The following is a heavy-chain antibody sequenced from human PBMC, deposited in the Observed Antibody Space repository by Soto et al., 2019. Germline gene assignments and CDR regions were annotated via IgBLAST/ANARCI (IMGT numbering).Heavy chain of an antibody. CDR3: ATSVITNTDFDY. Sequence: SETLSLTRAVSGYSISSGYYWGWIRQPPGKGLEWIGSIYHSGSTYYNPSLKSRVTISVDTSKNQFSLKLSSVTAADTAVYYCATSVITNTDFDYWGQGTLVTVSS. CDR2: IYHSGST. D-gene: IGHD2-8*01. CDR1: GYSISSGYY. V-gene: IGHV4-38-2*01. J-gene: IGHJ4*02.